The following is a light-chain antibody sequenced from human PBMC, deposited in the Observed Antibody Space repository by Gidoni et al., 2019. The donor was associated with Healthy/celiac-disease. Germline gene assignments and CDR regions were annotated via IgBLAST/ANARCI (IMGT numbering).Light chain of an antibody. Sequence: EIVLTQSPATLSLSPGERATLSCRASQSVSSYLAWYQQKPGQAPRLLIYDASNRATGILARFSGSGSGTDFTLTISSLEPEDFAVYYCQQRSNWPWTFGPXTKVDIK. V-gene: IGKV3-11*01. CDR2: DAS. CDR1: QSVSSY. CDR3: QQRSNWPWT. J-gene: IGKJ3*01.